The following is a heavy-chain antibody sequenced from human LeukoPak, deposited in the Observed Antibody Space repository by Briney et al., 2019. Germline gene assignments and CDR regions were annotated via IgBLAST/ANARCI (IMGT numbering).Heavy chain of an antibody. D-gene: IGHD3-3*01. CDR2: ISYDGSNK. V-gene: IGHV3-30-3*01. CDR3: ARVGYDFWSGYDNWFDP. J-gene: IGHJ5*02. CDR1: GFTFSSYA. Sequence: GGSLRLSCAASGFTFSSYAMYWVRQAPGKGLEWVAVISYDGSNKYCADSVKGRFTISRDNSKNTLYLQMNSLRAEDTAVYYCARVGYDFWSGYDNWFDPWGQGTLVTVSS.